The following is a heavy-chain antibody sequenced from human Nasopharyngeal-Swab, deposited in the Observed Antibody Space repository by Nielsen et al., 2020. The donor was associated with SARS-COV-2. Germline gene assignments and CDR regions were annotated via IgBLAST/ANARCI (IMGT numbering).Heavy chain of an antibody. Sequence: GRSLRLSCAASGFTINSFAMHWVRQAPGKGLEWVAVISYDGNNKYYADSVKGRFTISRDNSKNTVYLQMNSLRPEDTAVYYCARDVASGFGELFPLLRGLDIWGHGTTVTVSS. V-gene: IGHV3-30-3*01. CDR1: GFTINSFA. J-gene: IGHJ6*02. CDR3: ARDVASGFGELFPLLRGLDI. D-gene: IGHD3-10*01. CDR2: ISYDGNNK.